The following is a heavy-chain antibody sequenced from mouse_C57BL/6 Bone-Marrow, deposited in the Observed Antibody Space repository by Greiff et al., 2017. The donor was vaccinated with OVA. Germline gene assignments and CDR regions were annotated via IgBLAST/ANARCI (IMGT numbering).Heavy chain of an antibody. V-gene: IGHV1-64*01. J-gene: IGHJ3*01. CDR2: IHPNSGST. Sequence: VQLQQPGAELVKPGASVKLSCKASGYTFTSYWMHWVKQRPGQGLEWIGMIHPNSGSTNYNEKFKSKATLTVDKSSSTAYMQLSSLTSEDSAVYDCARWGDDGYFAWFAYWGQGTLVTVSA. D-gene: IGHD2-3*01. CDR1: GYTFTSYW. CDR3: ARWGDDGYFAWFAY.